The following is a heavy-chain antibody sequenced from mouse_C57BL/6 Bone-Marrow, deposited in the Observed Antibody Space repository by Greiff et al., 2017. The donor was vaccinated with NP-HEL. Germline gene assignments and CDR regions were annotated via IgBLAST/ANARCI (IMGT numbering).Heavy chain of an antibody. CDR2: ISYDGSN. D-gene: IGHD1-1*01. Sequence: ESGPGLVKPSQSLSLPCSVTGYSITSGYYWNWIRQFPGNKLEWMGYISYDGSNNYNPSLKNRISITRDTSKNQFFLKLNSVTTEDTATYYCARGHLHLFYAMDDWGQGTSVTVSS. V-gene: IGHV3-6*01. CDR3: ARGHLHLFYAMDD. J-gene: IGHJ4*01. CDR1: GYSITSGYY.